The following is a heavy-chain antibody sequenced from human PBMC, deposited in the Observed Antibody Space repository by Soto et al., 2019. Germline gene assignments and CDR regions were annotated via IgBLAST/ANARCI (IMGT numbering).Heavy chain of an antibody. CDR3: ARGRIQLWLRLYYYGMDV. Sequence: PSETLSLTCTVSGGSISSGDYYWSWIRQPPGKGLEWIGYIYYSGSTYYNPSLKSRVTISVDTSKNQFSLKLSSVTAADTAVYYCARGRIQLWLRLYYYGMDVWGQGTTVTVSS. V-gene: IGHV4-30-4*01. CDR1: GGSISSGDYY. J-gene: IGHJ6*02. CDR2: IYYSGST. D-gene: IGHD5-18*01.